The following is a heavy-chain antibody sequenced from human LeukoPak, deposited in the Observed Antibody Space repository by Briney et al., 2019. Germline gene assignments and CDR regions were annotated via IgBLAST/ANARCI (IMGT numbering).Heavy chain of an antibody. Sequence: PSETLSVTCTVSGGSISSYYWSWIRQPPGNGLEWIGYIYYSGSTNYNPSLKSRVTISVDTSKNQFSLKLSSVTAADTAVYYCARWDPSSETFDYWGQGTLVTVSS. D-gene: IGHD6-6*01. V-gene: IGHV4-59*08. CDR2: IYYSGST. J-gene: IGHJ4*02. CDR3: ARWDPSSETFDY. CDR1: GGSISSYY.